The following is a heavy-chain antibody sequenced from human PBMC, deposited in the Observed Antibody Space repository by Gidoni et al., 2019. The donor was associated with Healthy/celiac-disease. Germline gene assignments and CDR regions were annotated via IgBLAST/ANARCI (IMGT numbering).Heavy chain of an antibody. V-gene: IGHV5-10-1*03. J-gene: IGHJ3*02. CDR1: GYSFTSYW. CDR3: ARGILEMYSSIADAFDI. Sequence: EVQLVQSGAEVKKPGESLRISCKGSGYSFTSYWISWVRQMPGKGLEWMGRIDPSDSYTNYSPSFQGHVTISADKSISTAYLQWSSLKASDTAMYYCARGILEMYSSIADAFDIWGQGTMVTVSS. D-gene: IGHD6-13*01. CDR2: IDPSDSYT.